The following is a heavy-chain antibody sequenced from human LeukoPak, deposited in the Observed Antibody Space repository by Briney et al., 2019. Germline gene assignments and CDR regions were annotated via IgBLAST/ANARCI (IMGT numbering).Heavy chain of an antibody. Sequence: GGSLRLSCAASGFTFSSYEMNWVRQAPGKGLEWVSYISSSGSTIYYADSVKGRFTISRDNAKNSLYLQMNSLRAEDTAVYYCARVPERGFYYYGMDVWGQGTTVTVSS. CDR1: GFTFSSYE. D-gene: IGHD3-16*01. CDR2: ISSSGSTI. V-gene: IGHV3-48*03. CDR3: ARVPERGFYYYGMDV. J-gene: IGHJ6*02.